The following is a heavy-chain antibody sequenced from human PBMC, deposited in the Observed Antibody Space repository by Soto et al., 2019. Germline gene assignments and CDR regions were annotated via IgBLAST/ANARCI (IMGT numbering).Heavy chain of an antibody. CDR3: AKALVFTGGDGFDI. J-gene: IGHJ3*02. Sequence: QVRLQEWGPGLVKPSQTLSLKCSVSGGSITTGGRYWSWIRQLPGKGLEWIGDIYYSGNTYYNASLKSRVTISVEGAKTQFSLKLSCVTAADTAVYYCAKALVFTGGDGFDIWGQGRLVTVSS. D-gene: IGHD1-1*01. CDR2: IYYSGNT. V-gene: IGHV4-31*02. CDR1: GGSITTGGRY.